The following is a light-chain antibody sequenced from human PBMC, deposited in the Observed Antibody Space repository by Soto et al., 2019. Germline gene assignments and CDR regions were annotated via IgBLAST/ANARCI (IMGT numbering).Light chain of an antibody. V-gene: IGKV3-11*01. Sequence: EIVLTQSPATLSLSPGERATLSCRASQSISSYLAWYQQNPGQPPRLLIYDASNRATGNPARFSGSGSATDITLTITCLEPEEFAVYYCHQRGNRPPTFGGGTKVLIK. CDR2: DAS. CDR3: HQRGNRPPT. CDR1: QSISSY. J-gene: IGKJ4*01.